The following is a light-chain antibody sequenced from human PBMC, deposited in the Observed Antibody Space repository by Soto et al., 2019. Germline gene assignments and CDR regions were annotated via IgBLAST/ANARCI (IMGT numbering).Light chain of an antibody. CDR2: GAS. CDR1: QNVRNY. CDR3: QQYGSLPWT. Sequence: EIVLTQPPATLSLSPGARSTLSSSSSQNVRNYLAWYQQKPGQAPKLLICGASSRATGIPDRFSGSGSGTDFTLTISRLEPEDFAVYYCQQYGSLPWTFGQGTKVDIK. V-gene: IGKV3-20*01. J-gene: IGKJ1*01.